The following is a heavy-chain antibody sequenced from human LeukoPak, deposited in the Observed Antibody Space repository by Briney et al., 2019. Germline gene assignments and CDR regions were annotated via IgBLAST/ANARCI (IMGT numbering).Heavy chain of an antibody. D-gene: IGHD2-15*01. J-gene: IGHJ4*02. V-gene: IGHV1-69*01. CDR3: ARALSYCSGGSCYSWYFDY. Sequence: SVKVSCKASGGTFSSYAISWVRQAPGQGLEWMGGIIPIFGTANYAQKFQGRVTITADESTSTAYMELSSLRSEDTAVYYCARALSYCSGGSCYSWYFDYWGQGTLVTVAS. CDR1: GGTFSSYA. CDR2: IIPIFGTA.